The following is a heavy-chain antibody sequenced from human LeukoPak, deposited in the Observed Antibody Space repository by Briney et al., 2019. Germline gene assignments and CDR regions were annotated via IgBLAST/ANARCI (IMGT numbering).Heavy chain of an antibody. CDR1: GYTFTSYD. CDR2: INPNSGGT. Sequence: ASVKVSCKASGYTFTSYDINWVRQAPGQGLEWMGWINPNSGGTNYAQKFQGRVTMTRDTSISTAYMELSRLRSDDTAVYYCASEIAAALDYWGQGTLVTVSS. CDR3: ASEIAAALDY. V-gene: IGHV1-2*02. J-gene: IGHJ4*02. D-gene: IGHD6-13*01.